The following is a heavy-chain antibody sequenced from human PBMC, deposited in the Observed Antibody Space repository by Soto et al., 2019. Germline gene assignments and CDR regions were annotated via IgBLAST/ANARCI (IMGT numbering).Heavy chain of an antibody. Sequence: PSETLSLTCAVSSVSISSSNWWSWVRQPPGKGLEWIGEIYHSGSTNYNPSLKSRVTISVDKSKNQFSLKLSSVTAADTAVYYCARVRMQQQLEYFDYWGQGTLVTVSS. J-gene: IGHJ4*02. D-gene: IGHD6-13*01. V-gene: IGHV4-4*02. CDR2: IYHSGST. CDR1: SVSISSSNW. CDR3: ARVRMQQQLEYFDY.